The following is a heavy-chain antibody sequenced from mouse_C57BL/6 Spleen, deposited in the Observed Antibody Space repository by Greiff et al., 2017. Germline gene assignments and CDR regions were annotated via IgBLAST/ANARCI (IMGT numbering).Heavy chain of an antibody. J-gene: IGHJ3*01. Sequence: QVQLQQSGTELVKPGASVKLSCKASGYTFTSYWMHWVKQRPGQGLEWIGNINPSNGGTNYNEKFKSKATLTVNKSSSTAYMQLSSLTSEDSAVYYCARLDDGYQAWFAYWGQGTLVTVSA. V-gene: IGHV1-53*01. CDR1: GYTFTSYW. D-gene: IGHD2-3*01. CDR2: INPSNGGT. CDR3: ARLDDGYQAWFAY.